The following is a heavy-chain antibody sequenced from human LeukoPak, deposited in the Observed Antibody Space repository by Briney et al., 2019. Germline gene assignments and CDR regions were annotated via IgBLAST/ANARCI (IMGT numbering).Heavy chain of an antibody. CDR1: GFTFSIFA. Sequence: PGGSLRLSCAVSGFTFSIFAMICVRQARGRGLEWVSAISGSGGNTYNADSVKGRFTISRDNSKDTLYLQMNSLRVEDTAVYYCAKGGCCSGGSCYYLHDYWGQGTPVTVSS. J-gene: IGHJ4*02. CDR3: AKGGCCSGGSCYYLHDY. CDR2: ISGSGGNT. D-gene: IGHD2-15*01. V-gene: IGHV3-23*01.